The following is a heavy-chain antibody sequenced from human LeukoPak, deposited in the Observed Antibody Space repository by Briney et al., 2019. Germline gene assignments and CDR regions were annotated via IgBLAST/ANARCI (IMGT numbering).Heavy chain of an antibody. CDR1: GFTFSSYS. CDR2: ISSSCSYI. Sequence: GGSLSLSCAVSGFTFSSYSMNWVRQAPGKGRGWVWSISSSCSYIYYADSVKGRFTISRDNAKNSLYLQMNSLRAEDTAVYYCAKVRQEIVVVPAVYFDYWGQGTLVTVSS. V-gene: IGHV3-21*04. J-gene: IGHJ4*02. D-gene: IGHD2-2*01. CDR3: AKVRQEIVVVPAVYFDY.